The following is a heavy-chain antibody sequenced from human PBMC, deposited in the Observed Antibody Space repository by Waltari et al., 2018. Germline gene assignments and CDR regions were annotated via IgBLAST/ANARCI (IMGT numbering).Heavy chain of an antibody. CDR3: ARVRKQWELLVTSSGYSAMDV. CDR1: GGTLRSYV. CDR2: IIPMYGTT. V-gene: IGHV1-69*01. J-gene: IGHJ6*02. Sequence: QVQLVQSGAEVKKPGSSVKVSCKASGGTLRSYVISWVRQAPGQGLEWMGGIIPMYGTTNYAQKVQGRVTITADEATSTFYRELSSLRVEDTATYYCARVRKQWELLVTSSGYSAMDVWGQGTTVTVSS. D-gene: IGHD1-26*01.